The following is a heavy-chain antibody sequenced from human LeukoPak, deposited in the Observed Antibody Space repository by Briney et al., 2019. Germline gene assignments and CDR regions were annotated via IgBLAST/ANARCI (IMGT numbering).Heavy chain of an antibody. J-gene: IGHJ4*02. V-gene: IGHV1-69*06. Sequence: SVKVSCKASGGTFSSYAISWVRQAPGQGLEWMGGIIPIFGTANYAQKFQGRVTITADKSTSTAYMELSSLRSEDTAVYYCASTVGLYSGSFYFDYWGQGTLVTVSS. CDR1: GGTFSSYA. CDR2: IIPIFGTA. CDR3: ASTVGLYSGSFYFDY. D-gene: IGHD1-26*01.